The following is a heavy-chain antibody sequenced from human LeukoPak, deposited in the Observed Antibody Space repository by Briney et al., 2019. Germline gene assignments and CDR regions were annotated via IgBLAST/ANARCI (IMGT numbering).Heavy chain of an antibody. Sequence: ASVKVSCKASGYTFTSYGISWVRQAPGQGLEWMGWISAYNGNTNYAQKFQGRVTMTRNTSISTAYMELSSLRSEDTAVYYCARGPPVTALDYWGQGTLVTVSS. CDR1: GYTFTSYG. CDR3: ARGPPVTALDY. J-gene: IGHJ4*02. D-gene: IGHD2-21*02. V-gene: IGHV1-18*04. CDR2: ISAYNGNT.